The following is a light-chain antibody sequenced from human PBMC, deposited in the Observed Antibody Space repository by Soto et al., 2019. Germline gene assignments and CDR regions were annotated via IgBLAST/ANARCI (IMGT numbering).Light chain of an antibody. CDR3: CSLTSITTYV. V-gene: IGLV2-14*01. Sequence: QSALTQPASVSGSLGQSITISCTGTSSDVGAYNYVSWYQQQPGKAPKLMISEVSNRPSGVSNRFSGSKSGNTASLIISGLQAEDEADYYCCSLTSITTYVFGT. CDR1: SSDVGAYNY. J-gene: IGLJ1*01. CDR2: EVS.